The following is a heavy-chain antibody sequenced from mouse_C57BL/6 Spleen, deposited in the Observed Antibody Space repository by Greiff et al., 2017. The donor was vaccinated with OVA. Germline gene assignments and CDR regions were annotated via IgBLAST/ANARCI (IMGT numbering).Heavy chain of an antibody. CDR1: GYTFTSYG. J-gene: IGHJ3*01. CDR2: IYPRSGNT. Sequence: VQLQQSGAELARPGASVKLSCKASGYTFTSYGISWVKQRTGQGLEWIGEIYPRSGNTYYNEKFKGKATLTADKSSSTAYMELRSLTSEDSAVYFCARVEDSSGPFAYWGQGTLVTVSA. CDR3: ARVEDSSGPFAY. V-gene: IGHV1-81*01. D-gene: IGHD3-2*02.